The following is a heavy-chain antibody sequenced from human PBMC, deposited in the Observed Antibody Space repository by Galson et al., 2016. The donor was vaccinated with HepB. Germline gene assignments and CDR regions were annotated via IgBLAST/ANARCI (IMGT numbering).Heavy chain of an antibody. CDR1: GGSISNYY. J-gene: IGHJ4*02. CDR3: ARVSAAGGTRLFVY. CDR2: IYSSGST. D-gene: IGHD6-13*01. V-gene: IGHV4-59*01. Sequence: LSLTCTVSGGSISNYYWNWIRQPPGKGLEWIGFIYSSGSTNYNPSLKSRVTIAIDTSTNQYSLKLSSVTAADTAVYYCARVSAAGGTRLFVYWGQGTLVTVSS.